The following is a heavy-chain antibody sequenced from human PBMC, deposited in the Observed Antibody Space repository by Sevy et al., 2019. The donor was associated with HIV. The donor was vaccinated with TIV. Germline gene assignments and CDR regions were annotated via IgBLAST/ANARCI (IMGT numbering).Heavy chain of an antibody. CDR1: GFTLSSYG. V-gene: IGHV3-33*01. CDR3: ARDVSDVDIPMVDDAFDI. J-gene: IGHJ3*02. D-gene: IGHD5-18*01. CDR2: IWYDGSNK. Sequence: GGYLRLSCAASGFTLSSYGIHWVRQAPGKGLEWVAVIWYDGSNKYYADSVKGRFTISRDNSKNTLYLEMNSLRAEDTAAYYCARDVSDVDIPMVDDAFDIWGQGTTVTVSS.